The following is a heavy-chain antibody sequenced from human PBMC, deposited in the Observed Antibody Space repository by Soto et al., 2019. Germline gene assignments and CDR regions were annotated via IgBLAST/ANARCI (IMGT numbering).Heavy chain of an antibody. CDR2: ISYDGSNK. CDR3: ARDGVVVTPNHYYYYYGMDV. J-gene: IGHJ6*02. Sequence: SGGSLRLSCAASGFTFSSYAMHWVRQAPGKGLEWVAVISYDGSNKYYADSVKGRFTISRDNSKNTLYLQMNSLRAEDTAVYYCARDGVVVTPNHYYYYYGMDVWGQGTTVTVSS. V-gene: IGHV3-30-3*01. D-gene: IGHD2-21*02. CDR1: GFTFSSYA.